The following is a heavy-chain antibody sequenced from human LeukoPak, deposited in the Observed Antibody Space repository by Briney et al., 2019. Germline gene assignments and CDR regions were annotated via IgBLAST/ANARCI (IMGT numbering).Heavy chain of an antibody. V-gene: IGHV3-74*01. CDR1: GFTFSSYW. J-gene: IGHJ3*02. D-gene: IGHD4-17*01. Sequence: PGGSLRLSCAASGFTFSSYWMHWVRQAPGKGLVWVSRINSDGSRTSYADSVKGRFTISRDNAKNTLYLQMNSLRAEDTAVYYCAKGTMTTVTSDDAFDIWGQGTLVTVSS. CDR2: INSDGSRT. CDR3: AKGTMTTVTSDDAFDI.